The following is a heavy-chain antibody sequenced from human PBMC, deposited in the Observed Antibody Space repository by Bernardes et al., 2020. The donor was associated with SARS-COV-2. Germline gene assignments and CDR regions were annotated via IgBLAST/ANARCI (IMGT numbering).Heavy chain of an antibody. D-gene: IGHD3-10*01. V-gene: IGHV4-39*01. J-gene: IGHJ4*02. CDR3: SRLDYYLSGTSLNARHY. CDR2: IHYSGSA. Sequence: SETLSLTCAVSGDSISSINYLWGWILQPPGKGLEWIVNIHYSGSAFYTPSPQTPVTILMVKSKNQFSLRLISLTAAHTAVYFCSRLDYYLSGTSLNARHYWGQGSLVTVSS. CDR1: GDSISSINYL.